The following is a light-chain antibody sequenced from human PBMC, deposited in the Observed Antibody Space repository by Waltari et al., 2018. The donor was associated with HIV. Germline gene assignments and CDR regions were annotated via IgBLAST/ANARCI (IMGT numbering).Light chain of an antibody. J-gene: IGLJ3*02. CDR1: SPNTGSNY. V-gene: IGLV1-47*01. Sequence: QSVLTQPPSASGTPGQRVTISCSGSSPNTGSNYVYWYQQLPGTAPKLLIYRNNQRPSGVPDRFSGSKSGTSASLAISGLRSEDEADYYCAAWDDSLSGLHWVFGGGTKLTVL. CDR2: RNN. CDR3: AAWDDSLSGLHWV.